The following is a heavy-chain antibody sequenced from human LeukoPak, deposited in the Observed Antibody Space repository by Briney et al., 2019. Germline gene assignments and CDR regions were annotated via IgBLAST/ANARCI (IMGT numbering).Heavy chain of an antibody. D-gene: IGHD4-17*01. CDR3: AGRSYGDYRFDY. CDR1: GFTFSDNY. CDR2: IKQDGSEK. J-gene: IGHJ4*02. V-gene: IGHV3-7*01. Sequence: GGSLRLSCAASGFTFSDNYMSWIRQAPGRGLEWVANIKQDGSEKYYVDSVKGRFTISRDNAKNSLYLQMNSLRAEDTAVYYCAGRSYGDYRFDYWGQGTLVTVSS.